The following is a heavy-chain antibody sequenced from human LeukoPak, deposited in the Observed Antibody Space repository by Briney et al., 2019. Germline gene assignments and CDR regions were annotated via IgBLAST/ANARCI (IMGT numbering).Heavy chain of an antibody. V-gene: IGHV3-23*01. CDR2: ISGSGGST. D-gene: IGHD5-12*01. J-gene: IGHJ5*02. Sequence: PGGSLRLSCAASEFTFSTYAMSWVRQAPGQGLEWVSAISGSGGSTYYADSVKGRFTISRDNSKNTLYLQMNSLRAEDTAVYYCAKGGSGSKGTWGQGTLVTVSS. CDR3: AKGGSGSKGT. CDR1: EFTFSTYA.